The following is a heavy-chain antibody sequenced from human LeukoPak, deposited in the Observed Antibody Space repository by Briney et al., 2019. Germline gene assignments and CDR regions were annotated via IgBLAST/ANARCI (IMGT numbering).Heavy chain of an antibody. CDR1: GFTFTDFW. Sequence: GGSLRLSRAASGFTFTDFWMMWVRQAPGEGLEWVAQINEGGSEKYYVDSVRGRFTISRDNAMNSLDLQMSTLRVEDTAVYYCVRDATRGGDLDHWGQGTLVTVSS. CDR2: INEGGSEK. CDR3: VRDATRGGDLDH. J-gene: IGHJ4*02. V-gene: IGHV3-7*01. D-gene: IGHD2-21*01.